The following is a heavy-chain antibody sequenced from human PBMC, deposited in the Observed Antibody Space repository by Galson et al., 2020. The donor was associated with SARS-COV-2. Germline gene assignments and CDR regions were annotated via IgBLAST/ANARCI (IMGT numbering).Heavy chain of an antibody. V-gene: IGHV3-9*01. Sequence: GGSLRLSCAASGFTFDDYAMHWVRQAPGKGLAWVSGISWHSGSIGYADSVKGRFTISRDNAKNSLYLQMNSLRAEDTALYYCAKAGGGVGYWGQGTLVTVSS. CDR1: GFTFDDYA. CDR3: AKAGGGVGY. J-gene: IGHJ4*02. CDR2: ISWHSGSI. D-gene: IGHD2-15*01.